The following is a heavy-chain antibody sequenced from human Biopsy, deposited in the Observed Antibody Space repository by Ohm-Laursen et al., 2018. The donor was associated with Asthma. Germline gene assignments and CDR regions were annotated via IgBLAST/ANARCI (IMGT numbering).Heavy chain of an antibody. V-gene: IGHV3-74*01. CDR2: INSDGSST. CDR3: ARGPAWQQLDN. Sequence: SLRVSCAASGFTFSSYWLHWVRQAPGKGLVWVSRINSDGSSTSYADSVKGRFTISRDNAKSTLYLEMNSLRAEDTAVYYCARGPAWQQLDNWGQGTLVTVSS. D-gene: IGHD6-13*01. CDR1: GFTFSSYW. J-gene: IGHJ4*02.